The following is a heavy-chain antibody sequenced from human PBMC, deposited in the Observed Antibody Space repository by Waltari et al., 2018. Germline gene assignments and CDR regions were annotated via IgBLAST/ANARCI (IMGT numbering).Heavy chain of an antibody. V-gene: IGHV4-59*01. CDR1: GGSISSYY. CDR2: IYYSGST. Sequence: QVQLQESGPGLVKPSETLSLTCTVSGGSISSYYWSWIRQPPGKGLEWIGYIYYSGSTNYNPSLKSRVTISVDPAKNQFSLKLSSVTAADTAVYYCARPMGDDSSGYYYADWYFDLWGRGTLVTVSS. J-gene: IGHJ2*01. CDR3: ARPMGDDSSGYYYADWYFDL. D-gene: IGHD3-22*01.